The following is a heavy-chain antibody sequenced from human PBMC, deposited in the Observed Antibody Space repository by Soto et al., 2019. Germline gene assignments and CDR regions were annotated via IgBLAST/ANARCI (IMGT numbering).Heavy chain of an antibody. CDR1: GGSISSYY. V-gene: IGHV4-59*01. CDR3: ARIRSRGIQLGYYFDY. D-gene: IGHD5-18*01. Sequence: QVQLQESGPGLVKPSETLSLTCTVSGGSISSYYWSWIRQPPGKGLEWIGYIYYSGSTNYNPSLKSCLTLSVDTSKNQFSLKLSSVTAADTAVYYCARIRSRGIQLGYYFDYWRQGALVTVSS. CDR2: IYYSGST. J-gene: IGHJ4*02.